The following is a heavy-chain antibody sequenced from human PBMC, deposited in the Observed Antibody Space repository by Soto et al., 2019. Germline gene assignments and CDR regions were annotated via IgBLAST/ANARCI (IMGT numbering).Heavy chain of an antibody. CDR2: INHSGST. CDR3: ATATVVYYDSSGYYDWFDP. Sequence: SETLSLTCAVYGGSFSGYYWSWIRQPPGKGLEWIGEINHSGSTNYNPSLKSRVTISVDTSKNQFSLNLSSVTAADTAVYYCATATVVYYDSSGYYDWFDPWGQGTLVTVSS. D-gene: IGHD3-22*01. V-gene: IGHV4-34*01. J-gene: IGHJ5*02. CDR1: GGSFSGYY.